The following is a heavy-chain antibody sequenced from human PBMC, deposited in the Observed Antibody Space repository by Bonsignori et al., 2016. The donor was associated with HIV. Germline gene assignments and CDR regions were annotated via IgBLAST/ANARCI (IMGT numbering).Heavy chain of an antibody. CDR3: ARTYDYSDYFSWGQPKYYYYIDV. J-gene: IGHJ6*03. Sequence: GGSLRLSCVASGFTFNSFRVNWVRQAPGKGLEWVSSVSKSSTDISYADSVRGRFTASRDNAKNSLFLRMDGLRVEDTAIYFCARTYDYSDYFSWGQPKYYYYIDVWGKGTTVTVSS. CDR2: VSKSSTDI. CDR1: GFTFNSFR. D-gene: IGHD3-16*01. V-gene: IGHV3-21*01.